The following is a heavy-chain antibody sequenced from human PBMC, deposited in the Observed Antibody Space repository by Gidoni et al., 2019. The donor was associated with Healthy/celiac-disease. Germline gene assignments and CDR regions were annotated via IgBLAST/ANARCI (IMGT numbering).Heavy chain of an antibody. CDR3: ARADNWNYRGYYYGMDV. CDR2: IYYSGST. Sequence: QVQLQESCPGLVKPSETLSLTCPVSGGSICSSYWSWIRHPSGKGLEWIGYIYYSGSTNYNPSLKSRVTISVDTSKNQFSLKRSSVTAADTAGYYCARADNWNYRGYYYGMDVWGQGTTVTVSS. J-gene: IGHJ6*02. CDR1: GGSICSSY. D-gene: IGHD1-7*01. V-gene: IGHV4-59*01.